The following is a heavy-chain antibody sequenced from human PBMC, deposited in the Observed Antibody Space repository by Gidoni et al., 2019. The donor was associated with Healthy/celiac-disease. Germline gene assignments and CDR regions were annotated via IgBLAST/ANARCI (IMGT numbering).Heavy chain of an antibody. D-gene: IGHD3-3*01. V-gene: IGHV6-1*01. CDR3: ARDLYYDFWSGYYKAFDI. CDR1: ADSVSSNSAA. J-gene: IGHJ3*02. CDR2: TYYRSKWYN. Sequence: QVQLQQSGPGLVKPSPTLSLTCAISADSVSSNSAAWNWIRQSPSRGLEWLGRTYYRSKWYNDYAVSVKSRITINPDTSKNQFSLQLNSVTPEDTAVYYCARDLYYDFWSGYYKAFDIWGQGTMVTVSS.